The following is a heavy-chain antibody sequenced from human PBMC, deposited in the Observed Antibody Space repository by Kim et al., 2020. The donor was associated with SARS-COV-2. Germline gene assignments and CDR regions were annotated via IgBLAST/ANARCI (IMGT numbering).Heavy chain of an antibody. Sequence: SETLSLTCTVSGGSISSGSYYWSWIRQPAGKGLDWIGRIYTSGRTNYNPSLKSRVTISVDTSKNQFSLKLSSVTAADTAVYYCARGGYDDGDPTLDYWGQGTLVTISS. CDR3: ARGGYDDGDPTLDY. J-gene: IGHJ4*02. D-gene: IGHD4-17*01. V-gene: IGHV4-61*02. CDR1: GGSISSGSYY. CDR2: IYTSGRT.